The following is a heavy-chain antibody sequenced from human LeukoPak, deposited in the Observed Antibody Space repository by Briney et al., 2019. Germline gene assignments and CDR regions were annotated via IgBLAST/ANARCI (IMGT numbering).Heavy chain of an antibody. J-gene: IGHJ5*02. D-gene: IGHD2-2*01. CDR3: ARDLYCSSTSGRSNWFDP. Sequence: GGSLRLSCAASGFIFSNDAMHWVRQAPGKGLEWVAFIWFDGSNKHYADSVKGRFTISRDNSKNTLYLQMNSLRAEDTAVYYCARDLYCSSTSGRSNWFDPWGQGTLVTVSS. CDR2: IWFDGSNK. V-gene: IGHV3-30*02. CDR1: GFIFSNDA.